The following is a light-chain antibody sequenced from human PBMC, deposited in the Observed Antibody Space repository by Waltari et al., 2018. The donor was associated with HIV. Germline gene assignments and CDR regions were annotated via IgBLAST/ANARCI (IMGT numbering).Light chain of an antibody. V-gene: IGLV2-23*02. CDR3: CSYAGSGLV. CDR2: EVT. Sequence: QSALTQSASVSGSPGQSITISCTGTSSDVRAYTLVSWYQQHPGEVPKLLIYEVTKRPSGVSTRFSGSKSGNTASLTISGLQAEDEADYYCCSYAGSGLVFGGGTKLTVL. CDR1: SSDVRAYTL. J-gene: IGLJ3*02.